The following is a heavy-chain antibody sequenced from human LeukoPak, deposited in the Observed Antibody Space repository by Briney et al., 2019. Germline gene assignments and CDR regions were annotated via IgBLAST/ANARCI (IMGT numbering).Heavy chain of an antibody. CDR2: IYYSGST. CDR1: GGSLSSGDYY. Sequence: SQTLSLTCTVSGGSLSSGDYYWSWIRQPPGKGLEWIGYIYYSGSTYYNPSLKSRVTISVDTSKNQFSLKLSSVTAADTAVYYCARVEASAAAGREDYYYMDVWGKGTTVTVSS. D-gene: IGHD6-13*01. V-gene: IGHV4-30-4*01. CDR3: ARVEASAAAGREDYYYMDV. J-gene: IGHJ6*03.